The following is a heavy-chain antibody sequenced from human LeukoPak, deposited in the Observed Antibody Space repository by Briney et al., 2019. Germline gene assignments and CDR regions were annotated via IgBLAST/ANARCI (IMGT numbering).Heavy chain of an antibody. V-gene: IGHV3-21*06. D-gene: IGHD2-21*02. CDR3: ARDKGVTLRAYDI. Sequence: NPGGSLRLSCAASGFSFSNYGMNWVRQAPGKGLEWVSFIDASGNYIQYADSMKGRFTISRDNAQNSLFLQLNSLRVEDTAVYYCARDKGVTLRAYDIWGQGTMVTVSS. J-gene: IGHJ3*02. CDR1: GFSFSNYG. CDR2: IDASGNYI.